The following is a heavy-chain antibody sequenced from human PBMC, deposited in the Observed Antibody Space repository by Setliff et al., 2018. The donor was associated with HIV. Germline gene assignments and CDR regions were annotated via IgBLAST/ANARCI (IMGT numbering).Heavy chain of an antibody. CDR1: GGTFSSYG. Sequence: VKVSCKASGGTFSSYGITWVRQAPGQGLEWVGGIMPIFGTANHAQKFQGRVTITADASTSTAYMELSSLRSDDTAVYYCASQGWGTAFDIWGQGTMVTVSS. CDR3: ASQGWGTAFDI. V-gene: IGHV1-69*01. D-gene: IGHD7-27*01. CDR2: IMPIFGTA. J-gene: IGHJ3*02.